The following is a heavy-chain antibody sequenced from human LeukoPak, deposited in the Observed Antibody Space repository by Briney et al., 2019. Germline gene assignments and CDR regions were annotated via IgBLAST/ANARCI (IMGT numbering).Heavy chain of an antibody. CDR2: FTGSGGST. J-gene: IGHJ4*02. CDR3: AKVLEQLVPDY. Sequence: PGGSLRLSCAASGFTFSNYAMNWVRQAPGKGLEWVSAFTGSGGSTYYADSVKGRFTISRDNSKNTLFLQMNSLGAEDTAVYYCAKVLEQLVPDYWGQGTLVTVSS. CDR1: GFTFSNYA. V-gene: IGHV3-23*01. D-gene: IGHD6-6*01.